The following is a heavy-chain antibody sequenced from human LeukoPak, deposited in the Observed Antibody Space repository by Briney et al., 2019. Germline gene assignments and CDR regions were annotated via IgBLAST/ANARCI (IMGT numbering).Heavy chain of an antibody. CDR3: ARAQGGTNGLLDN. V-gene: IGHV3-23*01. D-gene: IGHD5-24*01. CDR1: GFTFSSYA. J-gene: IGHJ4*02. CDR2: VSSNGAKT. Sequence: GGSLRLSCAASGFTFSSYAITWVRQAPGKGLEWVSAVSSNGAKTYYADSVKGRFTISRDNYKNMVFLQMNSLRAEDTAVYYCARAQGGTNGLLDNWGQGTLVTVSS.